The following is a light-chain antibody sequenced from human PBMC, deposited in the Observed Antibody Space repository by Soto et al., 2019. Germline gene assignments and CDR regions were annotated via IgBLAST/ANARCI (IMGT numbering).Light chain of an antibody. Sequence: SYELTQPSSVSVSPGQTARITCSGDLLAKKYARWFQQKPGQAPVLVIYKDSERPSGIPERFSGSSSGTTVTLTISGAQVEDEADYYCYSAADTIRVFGTGTKLTVL. J-gene: IGLJ1*01. CDR1: LLAKKY. CDR3: YSAADTIRV. V-gene: IGLV3-27*01. CDR2: KDS.